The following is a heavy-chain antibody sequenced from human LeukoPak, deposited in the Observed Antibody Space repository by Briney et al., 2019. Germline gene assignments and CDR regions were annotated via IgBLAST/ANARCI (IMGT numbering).Heavy chain of an antibody. CDR1: GFTLSTYN. D-gene: IGHD2-15*01. V-gene: IGHV3-21*04. J-gene: IGHJ4*02. Sequence: GGSLRLSCAASGFTLSTYNMKWVRQAPRKGLEWVSSISTSSSYIYYADSVKGRFTISRDNSKNTLYLQMNSLRAEDTAVYYCAKVTYCSGGSCLDYFDYWGQGTLVTVSS. CDR2: ISTSSSYI. CDR3: AKVTYCSGGSCLDYFDY.